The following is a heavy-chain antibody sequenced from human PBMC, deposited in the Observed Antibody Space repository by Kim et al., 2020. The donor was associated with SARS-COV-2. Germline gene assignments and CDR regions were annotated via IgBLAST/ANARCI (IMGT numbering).Heavy chain of an antibody. V-gene: IGHV4-4*07. D-gene: IGHD2-2*01. J-gene: IGHJ4*02. CDR2: ST. Sequence: STSYNPSLKSRVTLSVDTSKNQLSLKLSSVTAADTAVYYCARLIPAARFDYWGQGTLVTVSS. CDR3: ARLIPAARFDY.